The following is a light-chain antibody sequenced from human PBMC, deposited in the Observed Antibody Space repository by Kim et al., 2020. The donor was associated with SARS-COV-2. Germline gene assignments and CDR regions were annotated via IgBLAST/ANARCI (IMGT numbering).Light chain of an antibody. Sequence: QSALTQPRSVSGSPGQSVTISCTGTSSDVGGYNYVSWYQQHPDKAPKLMIYDVTERPSGVPDRFSASKSGNTASLTISGLQAEDEADYYCCSYAGSPTYVFGTGTKVTVL. J-gene: IGLJ1*01. CDR2: DVT. V-gene: IGLV2-11*01. CDR3: CSYAGSPTYV. CDR1: SSDVGGYNY.